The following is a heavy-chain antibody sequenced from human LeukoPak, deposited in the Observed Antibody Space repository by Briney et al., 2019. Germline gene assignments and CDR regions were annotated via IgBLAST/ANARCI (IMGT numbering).Heavy chain of an antibody. J-gene: IGHJ3*02. CDR2: ISSSGTYV. Sequence: GGSLRLSCAASGFTFSSYSMNWVRQAPGKGLEWVSSISSSGTYVYYADSVKGRFTISRDNAKNSLPLQMNSLRADDAAVYYCARASSKQLAGYLPDGFDIWGQGTMVTVSS. CDR1: GFTFSSYS. D-gene: IGHD3-9*01. V-gene: IGHV3-21*01. CDR3: ARASSKQLAGYLPDGFDI.